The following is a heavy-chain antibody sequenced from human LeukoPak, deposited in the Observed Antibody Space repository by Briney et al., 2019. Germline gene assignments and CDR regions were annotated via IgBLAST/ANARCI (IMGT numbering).Heavy chain of an antibody. J-gene: IGHJ4*02. D-gene: IGHD3-9*01. V-gene: IGHV1-18*01. CDR1: GYTFTSYG. Sequence: ASVKVSCKASGYTFTSYGISWVRQAPGQGLEWMGWISAYNGNTNYAQKLQGRVTMTTDTSTSTAYMELRSLRSDDTAVYYCAREGGARNYDILTGYAKAHFDYWGQGTLVTVSS. CDR2: ISAYNGNT. CDR3: AREGGARNYDILTGYAKAHFDY.